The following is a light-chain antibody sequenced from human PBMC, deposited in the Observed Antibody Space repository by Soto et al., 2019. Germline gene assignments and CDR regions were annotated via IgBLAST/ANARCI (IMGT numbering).Light chain of an antibody. Sequence: DIQMTQSPSSLSASVGDRVTITCRASQSISSYLNWYQQKPGKAPKLLIYAASSLQSGVPSRFRGSGSGTDFTLTISSLQPEDFATYYCQQSYNALTFGGGTKVDIK. J-gene: IGKJ4*01. CDR3: QQSYNALT. CDR1: QSISSY. V-gene: IGKV1-39*01. CDR2: AAS.